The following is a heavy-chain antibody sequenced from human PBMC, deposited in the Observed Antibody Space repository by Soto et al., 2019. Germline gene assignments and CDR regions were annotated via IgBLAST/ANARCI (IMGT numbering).Heavy chain of an antibody. Sequence: QLQLQESGPGLVKPSETLSLTCTVSGGSISSGTYYWGWIRQPPGKGLEWIGSMSYSGSTSYNPSLKSRVTTSVDTSKNQLSLRLSSVTAADTAVYYCARLHCNSPNCVPLDPWGQGTLVTVSS. CDR3: ARLHCNSPNCVPLDP. J-gene: IGHJ5*02. V-gene: IGHV4-39*01. CDR2: MSYSGST. D-gene: IGHD2-2*01. CDR1: GGSISSGTYY.